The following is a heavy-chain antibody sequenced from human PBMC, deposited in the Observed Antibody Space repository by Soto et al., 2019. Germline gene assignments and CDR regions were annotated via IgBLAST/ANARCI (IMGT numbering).Heavy chain of an antibody. CDR1: GYSFTSLD. CDR3: ARGVSAGVDY. CDR2: MQPSTGRT. V-gene: IGHV1-8*01. D-gene: IGHD1-26*01. Sequence: ASVKVSCKASGYSFTSLDINWVRQTAGQGLEWMGWMQPSTGRTGYAQKFQGRVTMTRNTSINTAYMELTTLTSDDTAFYYCARGVSAGVDYWGQGTLVTVSS. J-gene: IGHJ4*02.